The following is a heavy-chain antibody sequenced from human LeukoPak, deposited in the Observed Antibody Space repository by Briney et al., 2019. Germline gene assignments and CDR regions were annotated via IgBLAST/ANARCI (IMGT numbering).Heavy chain of an antibody. J-gene: IGHJ4*02. CDR1: GDSISSYY. Sequence: MTSETLSLTCTVSGDSISSYYWNWIRQPPGKGPEWIGCISDTGTTKYNPAFKSRVTASVDPSKSQFSLKLTSVTAADTAVYFCATGYYEPFERWGQGTLVSVSS. V-gene: IGHV4-59*01. D-gene: IGHD3-22*01. CDR2: ISDTGTT. CDR3: ATGYYEPFER.